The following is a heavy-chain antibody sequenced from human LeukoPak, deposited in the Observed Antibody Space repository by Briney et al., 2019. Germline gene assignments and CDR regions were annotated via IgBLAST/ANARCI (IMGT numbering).Heavy chain of an antibody. CDR2: FDPEDGET. J-gene: IGHJ3*02. D-gene: IGHD1-26*01. CDR3: AGVGATYDAFDI. CDR1: GYTLTELS. Sequence: ASVKVSCQVCGYTLTELSMHWVRQAPGDGLAWMGGFDPEDGETIYAQKFQGRVTMTEDTSTDTAYMVLSSLRSEDTAVYYCAGVGATYDAFDIWGQGTMVTVSS. V-gene: IGHV1-24*01.